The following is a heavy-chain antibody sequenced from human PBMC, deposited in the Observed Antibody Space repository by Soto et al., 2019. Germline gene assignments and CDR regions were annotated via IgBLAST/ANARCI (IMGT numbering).Heavy chain of an antibody. CDR2: ISAYNGNT. V-gene: IGHV1-18*04. CDR1: GYTFTSYG. D-gene: IGHD2-2*01. J-gene: IGHJ6*02. CDR3: ARYIVVVPAAYYYYGMDV. Sequence: GASVKVSCKASGYTFTSYGISWVRQAPGQGLEWMGWISAYNGNTNYAQKLQGRVTMTTDTSTSTAYMELRSLRSDDTAVYYCARYIVVVPAAYYYYGMDVWGQGTTVTVSS.